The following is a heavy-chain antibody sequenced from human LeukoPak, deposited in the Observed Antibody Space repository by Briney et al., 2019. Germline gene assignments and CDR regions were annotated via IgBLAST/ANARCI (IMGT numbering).Heavy chain of an antibody. CDR3: AKDRSPVVLFDAFDV. Sequence: GGSLRLSCAASGFTFSTSGMNWVRQAPGKGLEWVASISSRSYGYYADAVKGRFTISRDNARNSLYLQMNSLRVDDTAVYYCAKDRSPVVLFDAFDVWGQGTMDTVSS. V-gene: IGHV3-21*01. CDR1: GFTFSTSG. D-gene: IGHD2-2*01. J-gene: IGHJ3*01. CDR2: ISSRSYG.